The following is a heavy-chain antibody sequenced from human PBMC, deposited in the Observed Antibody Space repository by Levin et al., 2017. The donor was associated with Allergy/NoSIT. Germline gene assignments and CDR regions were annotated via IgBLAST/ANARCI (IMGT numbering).Heavy chain of an antibody. Sequence: SQTLSLPCAVSGGSLRGYYWTWIRQPPGKGLEWIGEINHSGSASYNPSLRSRVTMSVDTSKNQFSLNLISVTAADTAVYYCARLAGYSRGWYLPYWGQGTLVTVSS. CDR3: ARLAGYSRGWYLPY. J-gene: IGHJ4*02. CDR1: GGSLRGYY. CDR2: INHSGSA. V-gene: IGHV4-34*01. D-gene: IGHD6-19*01.